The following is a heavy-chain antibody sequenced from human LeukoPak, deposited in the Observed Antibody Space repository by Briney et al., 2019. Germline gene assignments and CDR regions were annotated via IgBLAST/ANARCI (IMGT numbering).Heavy chain of an antibody. CDR1: GYTFTGYY. J-gene: IGHJ4*02. CDR2: VDPNSGGT. D-gene: IGHD6-13*01. V-gene: IGHV1-2*02. CDR3: ARDSGSSSFTHFDY. Sequence: ASVKVSCKASGYTFTGYYMHWVRQAPGQGLEWMGWVDPNSGGTNYTQKFQGRVTLTRDTSISTAYMELYRLTSDDTAMYYCARDSGSSSFTHFDYWAQGTLVTVSS.